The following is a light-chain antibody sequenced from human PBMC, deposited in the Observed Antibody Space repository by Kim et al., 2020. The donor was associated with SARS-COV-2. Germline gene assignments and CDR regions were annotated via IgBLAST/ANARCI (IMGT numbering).Light chain of an antibody. CDR1: KLGNKY. J-gene: IGLJ2*01. CDR3: QAWDSIIDHVV. CDR2: QNN. V-gene: IGLV3-1*01. Sequence: PGQTASITCSGDKLGNKYVCWYQQKPGQSPVLVIYQNNKRPSGIPARFFGSNSGNTATLTISGTQAMDEADYYCQAWDSIIDHVVFGGGTQLTVL.